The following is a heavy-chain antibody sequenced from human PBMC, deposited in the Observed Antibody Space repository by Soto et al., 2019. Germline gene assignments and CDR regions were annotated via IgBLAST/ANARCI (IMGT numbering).Heavy chain of an antibody. CDR1: GFTFSSYG. CDR2: ISYDGSNK. D-gene: IGHD2-2*01. J-gene: IGHJ3*02. CDR3: AKDFRMPIVVVPAAMDDAFDI. Sequence: GGSLRLSCAASGFTFSSYGMHWVRQAPGKGLEWVAVISYDGSNKYYADSVKGRFTISRDNSKNTLYLKMNSLRAEDTAVYYCAKDFRMPIVVVPAAMDDAFDIWGQGTMVTVS. V-gene: IGHV3-30*18.